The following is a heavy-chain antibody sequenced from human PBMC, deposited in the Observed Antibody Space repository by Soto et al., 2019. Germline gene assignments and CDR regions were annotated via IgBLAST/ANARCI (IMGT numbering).Heavy chain of an antibody. CDR2: IYHSGST. V-gene: IGHV4-30-2*01. Sequence: QLPLQESGSGLVKPSQTLSLTCAVSGGSISSGGYSWSWIRQPPGKGLEWIGYIYHSGSTYYNPSLKSRVTISVDRSKNQFSLKLSSVTAADTAVYYCARVRTVTTFDWYFDLWGRGTLVTVSS. CDR3: ARVRTVTTFDWYFDL. CDR1: GGSISSGGYS. J-gene: IGHJ2*01. D-gene: IGHD4-17*01.